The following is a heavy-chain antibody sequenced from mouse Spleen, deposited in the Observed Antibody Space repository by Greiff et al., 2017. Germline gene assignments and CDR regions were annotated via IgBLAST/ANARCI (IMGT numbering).Heavy chain of an antibody. J-gene: IGHJ3*01. CDR3: ARDSNYQAWFAY. CDR2: IWSGGST. V-gene: IGHV2-4-1*01. D-gene: IGHD2-5*01. CDR1: GFSLTSYG. Sequence: VQRVESGPGLVAPSQSLSITCTVSGFSLTSYGVHWVRQSPGKGLEWLGVIWSGGSTDYNAAFISRLSISKDNSKSQVFFKMNSLQADDTAIYYCARDSNYQAWFAYWGQGTLVTVSA.